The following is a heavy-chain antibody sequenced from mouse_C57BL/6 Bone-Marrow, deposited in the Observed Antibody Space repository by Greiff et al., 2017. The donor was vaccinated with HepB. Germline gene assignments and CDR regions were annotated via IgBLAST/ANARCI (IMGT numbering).Heavy chain of an antibody. CDR2: ISYDGSN. CDR3: ARGRVYYFYFDY. V-gene: IGHV3-6*01. Sequence: EVQLVESGPGLVKPSQSLSLTCSVTGYSITSGYYWNWIRQFPGNKLEWMGYISYDGSNNYNPSLKNRISITRDTSKNQFFLKLNSVTTEDTATYYCARGRVYYFYFDYWGQGTTLTVSS. CDR1: GYSITSGYY. D-gene: IGHD1-1*01. J-gene: IGHJ2*01.